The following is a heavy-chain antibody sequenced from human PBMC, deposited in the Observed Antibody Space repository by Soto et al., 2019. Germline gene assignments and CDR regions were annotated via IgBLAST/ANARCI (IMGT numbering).Heavy chain of an antibody. CDR1: GFTFSSYE. J-gene: IGHJ4*02. Sequence: GGSLRLSCAASGFTFSSYEMNWVRQAPGKGLEWVSYISSSGSTIYYADSVKGRFTISRDNAKNSLYLQMNSLRAEDTAVYYCARDVPNSRYGDYTYYFDYWGQGTLVTVLL. CDR2: ISSSGSTI. V-gene: IGHV3-48*03. D-gene: IGHD4-17*01. CDR3: ARDVPNSRYGDYTYYFDY.